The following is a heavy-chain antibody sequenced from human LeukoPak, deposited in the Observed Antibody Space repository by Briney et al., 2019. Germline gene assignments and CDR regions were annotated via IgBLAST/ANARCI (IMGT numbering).Heavy chain of an antibody. V-gene: IGHV3-21*04. CDR2: IGATDTYI. J-gene: IGHJ4*02. Sequence: PGGSLRLSCAASGFTFINYGINWVRQAPGKGLEWVSSIGATDTYIYYAASLKGRFTISRDNAKNSVYLQMNSLRAEDTAVYYCARGGALLAWFGNLDSWGQGTLVTVSS. D-gene: IGHD3-10*01. CDR3: ARGGALLAWFGNLDS. CDR1: GFTFINYG.